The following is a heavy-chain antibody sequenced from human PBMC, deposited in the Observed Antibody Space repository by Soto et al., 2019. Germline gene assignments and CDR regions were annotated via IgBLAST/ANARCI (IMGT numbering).Heavy chain of an antibody. CDR1: GFSFSSYA. D-gene: IGHD5-12*01. V-gene: IGHV3-23*01. J-gene: IGHJ4*02. CDR2: ISARGGSS. Sequence: EVQLLESGGDLVQPGGSLRLACAASGFSFSSYAMVWVRQAPGKGLEWVSVISARGGSSYFADSVKGRFTISRDNFNNVLSLEMNSLRAEDTAIYFCAKGSIEYSASVDHWGKGTLVLVSS. CDR3: AKGSIEYSASVDH.